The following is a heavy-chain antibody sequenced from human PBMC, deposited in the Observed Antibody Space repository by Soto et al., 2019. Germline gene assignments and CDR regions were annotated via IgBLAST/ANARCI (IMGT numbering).Heavy chain of an antibody. V-gene: IGHV1-18*04. J-gene: IGHJ5*02. CDR1: GYTFTSFG. Sequence: VQLVQSGPEVKKPGASVKVSCKASGYTFTSFGITWVRQAPGQDLEWMGWISAYNGDTNYAPRLQGRVTMTTDTSTSTVYMEMKNLKSDDTAVYYCARDQEYSTSGLYWFDLWGQGTLVTVSS. D-gene: IGHD6-6*01. CDR3: ARDQEYSTSGLYWFDL. CDR2: ISAYNGDT.